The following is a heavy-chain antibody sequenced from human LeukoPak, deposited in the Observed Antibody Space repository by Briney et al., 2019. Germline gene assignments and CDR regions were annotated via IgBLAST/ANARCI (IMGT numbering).Heavy chain of an antibody. Sequence: GGSLRLSCAASGFTFSSYIMNWVRQAPGKGLEWVSYISSSSSTIYYADSVKGRFTISRDNAKNSLYLQMNSLRAEDTAVYYCARGPLAMAAAGIIDYWGQGTLVTVSS. CDR3: ARGPLAMAAAGIIDY. CDR2: ISSSSSTI. D-gene: IGHD6-13*01. J-gene: IGHJ4*02. CDR1: GFTFSSYI. V-gene: IGHV3-48*01.